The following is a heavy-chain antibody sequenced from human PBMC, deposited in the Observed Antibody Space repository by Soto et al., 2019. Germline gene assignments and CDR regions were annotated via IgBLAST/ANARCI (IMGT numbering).Heavy chain of an antibody. J-gene: IGHJ4*02. V-gene: IGHV1-46*01. CDR3: ARLPVYSSSSIEPDY. D-gene: IGHD6-13*01. CDR2: INPSGGST. Sequence: ASVKVSCKASGYTFTSHYMHWVRQAPGQGLEWMGIINPSGGSTSYAQKFQGRVTMTRGTSTSTVYMELSSLRSEDTAVYYCARLPVYSSSSIEPDYWGQGTLVTVSS. CDR1: GYTFTSHY.